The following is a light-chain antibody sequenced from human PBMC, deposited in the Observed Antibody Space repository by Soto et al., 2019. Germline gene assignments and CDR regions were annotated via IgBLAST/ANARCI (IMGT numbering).Light chain of an antibody. J-gene: IGKJ4*01. CDR3: QQLNSSPRT. V-gene: IGKV1-9*01. CDR1: QGISSY. CDR2: GAS. Sequence: DIQLTQSPSFLSASVGDRVTITCRASQGISSYLAWYQQKPGKAPKLLIYGASTLHSGVPSRFSGSGSGTEFTLAISSLQPEDFATYYCQQLNSSPRTFGGGTKVEI.